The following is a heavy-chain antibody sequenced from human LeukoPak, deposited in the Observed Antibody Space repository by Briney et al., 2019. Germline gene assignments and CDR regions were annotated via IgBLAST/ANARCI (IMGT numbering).Heavy chain of an antibody. D-gene: IGHD3-3*01. V-gene: IGHV1-69*05. Sequence: SVKVSCKASGGTFSSYAISWVRQAPGQGLEWMGGIIPIFGTANYAQKFQGRVTITTDESTSTAYMELSSLRSEDTAVYYCARERGYDFWSGYSGGYFDYWGQRTLVTVSS. CDR1: GGTFSSYA. CDR3: ARERGYDFWSGYSGGYFDY. J-gene: IGHJ4*02. CDR2: IIPIFGTA.